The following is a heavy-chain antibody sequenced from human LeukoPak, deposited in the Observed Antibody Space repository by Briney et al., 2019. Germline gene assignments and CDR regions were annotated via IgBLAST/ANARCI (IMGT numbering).Heavy chain of an antibody. V-gene: IGHV3-64*01. CDR1: GFTFSSYA. CDR2: ISSNGGST. D-gene: IGHD5-12*01. Sequence: PGGSLRLSCAASGFTFSSYAMHWVRQAPGKGLEYVSAISSNGGSTYYANSVKGRFTISRDNDKNSLYLQMDSLRVEDTALYYCARRRDGYAFDIWGQGTMVTVSS. J-gene: IGHJ3*02. CDR3: ARRRDGYAFDI.